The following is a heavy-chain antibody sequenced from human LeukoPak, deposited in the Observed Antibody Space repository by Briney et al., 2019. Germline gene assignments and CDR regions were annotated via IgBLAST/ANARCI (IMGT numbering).Heavy chain of an antibody. CDR2: INHSGST. J-gene: IGHJ4*02. D-gene: IGHD3-22*01. V-gene: IGHV4-34*01. CDR3: ARGLRQVTMIVVVSPYFDY. Sequence: SETLSLTCAAYGGSFSGYYWSWIRQPPGKGLEWIGEINHSGSTNYNPSLKSRVTISVDTSKNQFSLKLSSVTAADTAVYYCARGLRQVTMIVVVSPYFDYWGQGTLVTVSS. CDR1: GGSFSGYY.